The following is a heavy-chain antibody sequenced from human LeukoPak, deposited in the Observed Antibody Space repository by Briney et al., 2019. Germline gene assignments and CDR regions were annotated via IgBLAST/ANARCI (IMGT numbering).Heavy chain of an antibody. V-gene: IGHV6-1*01. J-gene: IGHJ6*03. CDR3: ARESKVGLERRHYYYYYMDV. CDR2: TYYRSKWYN. CDR1: GDSVSSNSAA. Sequence: SQTLSLTCAISGDSVSSNSAAWNWIRQSPSRGLEWLGRTYYRSKWYNDYAVSVKSRITINPDTSKSQFSLQLNSVTPEDTAVYYCARESKVGLERRHYYYYYMDVWGKGTTVTVSS. D-gene: IGHD1-1*01.